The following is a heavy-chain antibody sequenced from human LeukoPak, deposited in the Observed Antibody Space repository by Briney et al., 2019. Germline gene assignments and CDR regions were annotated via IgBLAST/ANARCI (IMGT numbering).Heavy chain of an antibody. CDR2: FHTSGGT. CDR1: GASISSGSYF. CDR3: ASTAFGVTYNWFDP. J-gene: IGHJ5*02. D-gene: IGHD3-3*01. V-gene: IGHV4-61*02. Sequence: PSETLSLTCTVSGASISSGSYFWSWVRQPAGKALEWIGRFHTSGGTNYNPSLESRVTISVDTSKNQFSLKLTSVTAADTAVYYCASTAFGVTYNWFDPWGQGTLVTVSS.